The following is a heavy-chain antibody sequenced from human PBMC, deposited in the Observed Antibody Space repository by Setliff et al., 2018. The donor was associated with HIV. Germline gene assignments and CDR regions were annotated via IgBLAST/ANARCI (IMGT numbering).Heavy chain of an antibody. Sequence: GGSLRLSCAASGFTFSRYAMYWVRQAPGKGLEWVAIISYDGSHKCYADSVKGRLTISRDNSKNTLYLQMNSLRAGDTALYHCTTDLNFDWLLTRLYGMDVWGQGTTVTVSS. V-gene: IGHV3-30-3*01. J-gene: IGHJ6*02. CDR1: GFTFSRYA. CDR2: ISYDGSHK. D-gene: IGHD3-9*01. CDR3: TTDLNFDWLLTRLYGMDV.